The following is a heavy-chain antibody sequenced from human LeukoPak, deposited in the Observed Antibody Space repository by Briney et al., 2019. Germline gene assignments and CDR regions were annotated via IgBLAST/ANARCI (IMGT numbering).Heavy chain of an antibody. J-gene: IGHJ4*02. CDR3: ARMVRGVTVDY. V-gene: IGHV4-59*01. CDR1: GGSTSSYY. D-gene: IGHD3-10*01. CDR2: IYYSGST. Sequence: SETLSLTCTVSGGSTSSYYWSWIRQPPGKGLEWIGYIYYSGSTNYNPSLKSRVTISVDTSKNQFSLKLSSVTAADTAVYYCARMVRGVTVDYWGQGTLVTVSS.